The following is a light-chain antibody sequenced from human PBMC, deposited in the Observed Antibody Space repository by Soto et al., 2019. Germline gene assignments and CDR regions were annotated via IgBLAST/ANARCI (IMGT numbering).Light chain of an antibody. V-gene: IGLV1-51*02. CDR2: ETN. CDR3: GTWDLSLGADV. Sequence: QSVLTQPPSVSAAPGQKATISCSGSSSNIGDNYVSWYQHLPGTAPKLLIYETNKRPSGIPDRFSGSKSGTSATLGITGLQTGDEADYYCGTWDLSLGADVFGTGTKVTVL. J-gene: IGLJ1*01. CDR1: SSNIGDNY.